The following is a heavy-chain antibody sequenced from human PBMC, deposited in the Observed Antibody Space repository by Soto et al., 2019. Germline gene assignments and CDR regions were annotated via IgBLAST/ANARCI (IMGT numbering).Heavy chain of an antibody. CDR1: GYNFNNYE. CDR3: ARRRGESYYGLDY. V-gene: IGHV1-8*01. Sequence: QVQLLQSGAEVKKPGASVKISCKASGYNFNNYEINWVRQAPAQGLEWMGWMKGYSGNPLYAQNXXXXXXXXRDTXTNTAYLELTSLAYEDTAIYFCARRRGESYYGLDYWGQGTLVTVSS. D-gene: IGHD1-26*01. J-gene: IGHJ4*02. CDR2: MKGYSGNP.